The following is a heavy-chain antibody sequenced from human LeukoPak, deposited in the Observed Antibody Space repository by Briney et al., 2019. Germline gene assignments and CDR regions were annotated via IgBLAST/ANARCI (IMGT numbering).Heavy chain of an antibody. CDR3: ARGLQSIAADEYYFDY. CDR1: GYSFTSYW. CDR2: IYPGDSDT. J-gene: IGHJ4*02. D-gene: IGHD6-13*01. Sequence: GESLKISCKGSGYSFTSYWIGWVRQMPGKGLEWMGIIYPGDSDTRYSPSFQGQVTISADKSISTAYLQWSSLKASDTAMYYCARGLQSIAADEYYFDYWGQGTLVTVSS. V-gene: IGHV5-51*01.